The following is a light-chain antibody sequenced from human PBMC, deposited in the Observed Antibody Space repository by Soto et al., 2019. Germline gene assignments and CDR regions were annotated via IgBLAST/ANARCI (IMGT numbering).Light chain of an antibody. Sequence: AIQLTQSPPSLSASVGDRVTITCRASQGISSALAWYQQKPGKAPKLLIYDASSLESGVPSRFSGSGSGTDFTLTISSLQPEDFATYYCQQFNSYPRTFGQGTRLEIK. CDR2: DAS. CDR1: QGISSA. J-gene: IGKJ5*01. V-gene: IGKV1-13*02. CDR3: QQFNSYPRT.